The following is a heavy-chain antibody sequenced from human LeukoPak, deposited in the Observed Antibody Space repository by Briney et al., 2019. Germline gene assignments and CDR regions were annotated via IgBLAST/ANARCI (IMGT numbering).Heavy chain of an antibody. V-gene: IGHV1-69*13. CDR1: GGTFSSYA. CDR2: IIPIFGTA. D-gene: IGHD3-3*01. CDR3: ARGGGERFLEVDFDY. Sequence: SVKVSCKASGGTFSSYAISWVRQAPGQGLEWMGGIIPIFGTANYAQKFQGRVTITADESTSTAYMELSSLRSEDTAVYYCARGGGERFLEVDFDYWGQGTLVTVSS. J-gene: IGHJ4*02.